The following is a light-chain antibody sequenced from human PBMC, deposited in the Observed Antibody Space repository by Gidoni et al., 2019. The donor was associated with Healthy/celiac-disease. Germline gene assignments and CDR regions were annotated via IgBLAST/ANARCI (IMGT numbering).Light chain of an antibody. CDR2: DAS. J-gene: IGKJ1*01. CDR1: QSVSSY. V-gene: IGKV3-11*01. Sequence: EIVLTQSPATLSLSPGERATLSCRASQSVSSYLAWYQQKPGQAPRLLIYDASNRATGIPARFSGSGSGTDFTLTISSLEPEAFAVYYCQQRSNWPPVWTFGQGPKVEIK. CDR3: QQRSNWPPVWT.